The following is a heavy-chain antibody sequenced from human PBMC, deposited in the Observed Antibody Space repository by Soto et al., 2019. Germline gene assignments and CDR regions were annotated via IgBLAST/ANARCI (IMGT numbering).Heavy chain of an antibody. CDR3: AKYQGLYGDCDY. Sequence: EVQLLESGGGLVQPGGSLRLSYAASGFTFSSYAMSWVRQAPGKGLEWVSAISGSGGSTYYADSVKGRFTISRDNSKNTLYLQMNSLRAEDTAVYYCAKYQGLYGDCDYWGQGTLVTVSS. CDR2: ISGSGGST. J-gene: IGHJ4*02. D-gene: IGHD4-17*01. V-gene: IGHV3-23*01. CDR1: GFTFSSYA.